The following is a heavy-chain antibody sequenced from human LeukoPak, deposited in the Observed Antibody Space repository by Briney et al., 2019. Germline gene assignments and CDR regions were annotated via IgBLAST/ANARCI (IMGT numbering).Heavy chain of an antibody. Sequence: GGSLRLSCAASGFTFSSYAMSWVRQAPGKGLEWVASIKHDGSEKYYEDSVGGRFTISRDNTMNSLYLQMSSLRAEDTAVYYCATDRGWRTSGYYLYYFEYWGQGTLVTYSS. J-gene: IGHJ4*02. CDR3: ATDRGWRTSGYYLYYFEY. CDR1: GFTFSSYA. D-gene: IGHD3-3*01. V-gene: IGHV3-7*01. CDR2: IKHDGSEK.